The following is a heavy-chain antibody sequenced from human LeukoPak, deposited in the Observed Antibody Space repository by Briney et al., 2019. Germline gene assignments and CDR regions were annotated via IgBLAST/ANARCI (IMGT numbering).Heavy chain of an antibody. CDR2: IYTSGST. CDR1: GGSISNYY. J-gene: IGHJ4*02. D-gene: IGHD3-10*01. V-gene: IGHV4-4*07. Sequence: PSETLSLTCTVSGGSISNYYWSWIRQPAGKGLEWIGRIYTSGSTNYNPSLKSRVTMSVDTSKNQFSLKLSSVTAADTAVYYCARETTYYYGSGSYYNVRFDYWGQGTLVTVSS. CDR3: ARETTYYYGSGSYYNVRFDY.